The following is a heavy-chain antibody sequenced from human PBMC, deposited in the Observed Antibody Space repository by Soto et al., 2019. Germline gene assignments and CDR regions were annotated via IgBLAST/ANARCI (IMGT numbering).Heavy chain of an antibody. D-gene: IGHD3-22*01. J-gene: IGHJ4*02. CDR2: IWYDGSNK. CDR1: GFTFSSYG. CDR3: ASLGYDSSGYYFDY. V-gene: IGHV3-33*01. Sequence: QVQLVESGGGVVQPGRSLRLSCAASGFTFSSYGMHWVRQAPGKGLEWVAVIWYDGSNKYYADSVKGRFTISRDNSKNTLYPQMNSLRAEDTAVYYCASLGYDSSGYYFDYWGQGTLVTVSS.